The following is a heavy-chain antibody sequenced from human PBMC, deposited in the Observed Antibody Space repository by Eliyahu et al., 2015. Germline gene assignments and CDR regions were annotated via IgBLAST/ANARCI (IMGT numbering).Heavy chain of an antibody. J-gene: IGHJ6*02. D-gene: IGHD6-19*01. V-gene: IGHV3-48*02. CDR3: ARWEYSNGWPYYYGMDV. Sequence: EMQLVESGGGLIQPGGSLRLSCAASGXXFSSNSMNWVRQAPGKGLEWVSYISSSSGTVYYADSVRGRFTISRDNAKNSLYLQMNSLGDEDTAVYYCARWEYSNGWPYYYGMDVWGQGTTVTVSS. CDR1: GXXFSSNS. CDR2: ISSSSGTV.